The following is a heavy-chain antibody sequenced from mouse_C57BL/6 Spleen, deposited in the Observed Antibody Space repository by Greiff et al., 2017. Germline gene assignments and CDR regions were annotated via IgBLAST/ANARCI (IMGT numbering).Heavy chain of an antibody. J-gene: IGHJ4*01. Sequence: QVQLQQPGAELVKPGASVKMFCKASGYTFTSYWITWVKQRPGQGLEWIGDIYPGSGSTNYNEKFKSKATLTVDTSSSTAYMQLSSRTSEDSAVDYCARGEGGSLAMDYWGQGTSVTVSS. CDR1: GYTFTSYW. V-gene: IGHV1-55*01. CDR3: ARGEGGSLAMDY. CDR2: IYPGSGST.